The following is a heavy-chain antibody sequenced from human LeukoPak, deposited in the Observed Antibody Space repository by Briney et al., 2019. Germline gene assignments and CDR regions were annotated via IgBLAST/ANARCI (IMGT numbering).Heavy chain of an antibody. Sequence: GVSLRLSCAASGFTFSSYAMSWVRQAPGKGLEWVSAISGSGGSTYYADSVKGRFTISRDNSKNTLYLQMNSLRAEDTAVYYCAKELIGVTNYYYGMDVWGQGTTVTVSS. J-gene: IGHJ6*02. D-gene: IGHD2-21*01. CDR3: AKELIGVTNYYYGMDV. V-gene: IGHV3-23*01. CDR2: ISGSGGST. CDR1: GFTFSSYA.